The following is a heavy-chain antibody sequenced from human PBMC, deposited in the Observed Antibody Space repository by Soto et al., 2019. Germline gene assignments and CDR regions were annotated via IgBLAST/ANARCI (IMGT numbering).Heavy chain of an antibody. CDR3: AREQWYQFHR. Sequence: QVQLVESGGGLVNPGGSLRLSCAASGFTFSDFYMSWIRQSPGKGLEWVSTISSSGSTVAYADSVKGRSTISRDNAKNSLSLQMNSLKSEDTAVYYCAREQWYQFHRWGQGALATVSS. V-gene: IGHV3-11*01. CDR2: ISSSGSTV. D-gene: IGHD2-2*01. J-gene: IGHJ5*02. CDR1: GFTFSDFY.